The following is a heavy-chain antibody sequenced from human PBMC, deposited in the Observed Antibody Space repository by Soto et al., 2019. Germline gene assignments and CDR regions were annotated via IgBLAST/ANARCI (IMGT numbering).Heavy chain of an antibody. CDR3: ARGERKGGTTGVTYYFDY. J-gene: IGHJ4*02. D-gene: IGHD4-17*01. Sequence: SETLSLTCAVYGGSFSGYYWSCIRQPPGKGLEWIGEINHSGSTNYNPSLKSRVTISVDTSKNQFSLKLSSVTAADTAVYYCARGERKGGTTGVTYYFDYWGQGTLVTVSS. CDR2: INHSGST. V-gene: IGHV4-34*01. CDR1: GGSFSGYY.